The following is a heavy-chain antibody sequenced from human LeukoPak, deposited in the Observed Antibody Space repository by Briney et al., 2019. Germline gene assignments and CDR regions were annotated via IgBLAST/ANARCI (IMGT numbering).Heavy chain of an antibody. D-gene: IGHD6-13*01. V-gene: IGHV3-20*04. Sequence: GGSLRLSCAASGFTFDDYGMSWVRQAPGKGLECVSGINWNGGSTGYADSVKGRFTISRDNAKNSLYLQMNSLRAEDTALYYCARTGYSSSWRNYFDYWGQGTLVTVSS. CDR1: GFTFDDYG. J-gene: IGHJ4*02. CDR2: INWNGGST. CDR3: ARTGYSSSWRNYFDY.